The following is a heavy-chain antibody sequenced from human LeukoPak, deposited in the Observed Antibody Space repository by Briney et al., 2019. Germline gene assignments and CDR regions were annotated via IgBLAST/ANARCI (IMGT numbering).Heavy chain of an antibody. V-gene: IGHV3-48*01. J-gene: IGHJ4*02. CDR2: ISSSSNVI. D-gene: IGHD1-26*01. CDR1: GFTFNSYA. Sequence: SGGSLRLSCAASGFTFNSYAFNWVRQAPGKGLEWVSYISSSSNVIYYTDSVKGRFTISRDNARNLLSLQMNSLRAEDTAVYYCAKDRYSGSPYYFDYWGQGALVTVSS. CDR3: AKDRYSGSPYYFDY.